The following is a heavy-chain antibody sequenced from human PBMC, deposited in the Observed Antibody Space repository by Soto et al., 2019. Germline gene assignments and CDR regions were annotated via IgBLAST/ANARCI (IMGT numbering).Heavy chain of an antibody. CDR2: INSDGSST. CDR1: GFTFSSYW. D-gene: IGHD1-7*01. J-gene: IGHJ4*02. Sequence: EVQLVESGGGLVQPGGSLRLSCAASGFTFSSYWMHWVRQAPGKGLVWVSRINSDGSSTNYADSVRGRLTISGDNDRNTADRQMNTLRAEDAAVYYWARDQVGSYGRNSGGWGQGTLVTVSS. CDR3: ARDQVGSYGRNSGG. V-gene: IGHV3-74*01.